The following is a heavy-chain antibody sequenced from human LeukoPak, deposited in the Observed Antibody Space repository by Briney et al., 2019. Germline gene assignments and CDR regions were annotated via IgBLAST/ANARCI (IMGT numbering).Heavy chain of an antibody. CDR2: INAGNGNI. CDR3: ARGYCSSPSCYMDV. CDR1: GHTSTTYA. D-gene: IGHD2-2*01. Sequence: ASVKVSCKASGHTSTTYAIHWVRQAPGQGREWMGWINAGNGNIKYSQKFQGRVTITGDTSASTAYMELSSLRSEDTAVFYCARGYCSSPSCYMDVWGQGTPVT. V-gene: IGHV1-3*01. J-gene: IGHJ6*02.